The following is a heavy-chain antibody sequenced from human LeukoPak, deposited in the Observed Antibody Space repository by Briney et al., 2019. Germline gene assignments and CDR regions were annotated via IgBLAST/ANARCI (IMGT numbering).Heavy chain of an antibody. Sequence: PGGSLRLSCAASGFTFSSYEMNWVRQAPGKGLEWVSYISSSGSTIYYADSVKGRFTISRDNAKNSLYLQMNSLRAEDTAVYYCARDGTFDYYDSSGYYYYYYMDVWGKGTTVTVSS. CDR2: ISSSGSTI. D-gene: IGHD3-22*01. CDR3: ARDGTFDYYDSSGYYYYYYMDV. J-gene: IGHJ6*03. CDR1: GFTFSSYE. V-gene: IGHV3-48*03.